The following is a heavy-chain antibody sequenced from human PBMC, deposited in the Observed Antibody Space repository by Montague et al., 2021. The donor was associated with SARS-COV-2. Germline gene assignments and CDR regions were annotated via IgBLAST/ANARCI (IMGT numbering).Heavy chain of an antibody. CDR1: GDSVSSNRAA. D-gene: IGHD5-12*01. J-gene: IGHJ4*02. CDR3: ARGLVVTIPHMDN. CDR2: TYYRSKWHN. Sequence: CAISGDSVSSNRAAWNWIRQSPSRGLEWLGRTYYRSKWHNDYAVSVKSRITINPDTSKNQFSLQLKSVTPEDTAVYYCARGLVVTIPHMDNWGQGSLVIVSS. V-gene: IGHV6-1*01.